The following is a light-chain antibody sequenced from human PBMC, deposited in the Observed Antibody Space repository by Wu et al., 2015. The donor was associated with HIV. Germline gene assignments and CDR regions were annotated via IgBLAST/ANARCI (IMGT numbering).Light chain of an antibody. V-gene: IGKV1-39*01. CDR3: QETSSIPPA. CDR1: QNIDNF. CDR2: AAS. Sequence: GDRVTITCRTSQNIDNFLNWYQQKPGKAPRLIISAASNLQSGAPSRFSGSGSGTDFTLTISSLQPEDFATYFCQETSSIPPAFGQGTRVDNK. J-gene: IGKJ5*01.